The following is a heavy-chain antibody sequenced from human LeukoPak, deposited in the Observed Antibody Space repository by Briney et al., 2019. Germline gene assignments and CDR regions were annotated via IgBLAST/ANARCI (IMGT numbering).Heavy chain of an antibody. V-gene: IGHV3-23*01. D-gene: IGHD2-21*02. Sequence: PGGSLRLSCAGSGFNFSNYAMTWVRQAPGKGLEWVTVISGSGGRAYYADSVKARFTISRDKSKDTVFLQMNSLRGDDTAVYYCAKGDYGDSSYYYYGMDVWGQGTTVTVSS. CDR1: GFNFSNYA. CDR3: AKGDYGDSSYYYYGMDV. CDR2: ISGSGGRA. J-gene: IGHJ6*02.